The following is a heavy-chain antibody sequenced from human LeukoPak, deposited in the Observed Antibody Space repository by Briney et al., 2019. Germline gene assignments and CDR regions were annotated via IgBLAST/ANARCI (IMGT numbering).Heavy chain of an antibody. Sequence: SETLSLTRTVSGGSIINHYGSWIRQPAGKGLEWIGRIYSSGSANYSPSLKSRVSMSIDTSNNHFSLNLTSVTAADTALYFCARDVRYASGWSTPESWGQGTLVTVSS. CDR1: GGSIINHY. V-gene: IGHV4-4*07. CDR2: IYSSGSA. J-gene: IGHJ5*02. D-gene: IGHD6-19*01. CDR3: ARDVRYASGWSTPES.